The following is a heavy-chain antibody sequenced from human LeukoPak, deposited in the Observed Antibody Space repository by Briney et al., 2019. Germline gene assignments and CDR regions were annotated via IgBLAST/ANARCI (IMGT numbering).Heavy chain of an antibody. D-gene: IGHD1-26*01. CDR1: GFTFSSCG. CDR2: IRYDGTDK. CDR3: AKDWYSGSWDWIDP. J-gene: IGHJ5*02. Sequence: GESLRLSCAASGFTFSSCGMHWARQAPGKGLEWVAFIRYDGTDKYYADSIKGRFTVSRDNSKNTLYLQMNSLRGEDTAVYYCAKDWYSGSWDWIDPWGQGTLVTVSS. V-gene: IGHV3-30*02.